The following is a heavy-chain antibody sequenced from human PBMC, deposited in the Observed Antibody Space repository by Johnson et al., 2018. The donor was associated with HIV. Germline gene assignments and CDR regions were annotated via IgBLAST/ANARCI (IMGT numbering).Heavy chain of an antibody. J-gene: IGHJ3*02. Sequence: MQLVESGGGLVKPGGSLRLSCAASGFTFSNAWMSWVRQAPGKGLEWVGRLKSKIDGGTTDYATPVKGRFTISRDDSKNTLSLEMNSLKIEDPAVYYCATARNRLWSSSGWTGFWAFDIWGQGTMVTVSS. V-gene: IGHV3-15*01. CDR2: LKSKIDGGTT. CDR3: ATARNRLWSSSGWTGFWAFDI. D-gene: IGHD6-19*01. CDR1: GFTFSNAW.